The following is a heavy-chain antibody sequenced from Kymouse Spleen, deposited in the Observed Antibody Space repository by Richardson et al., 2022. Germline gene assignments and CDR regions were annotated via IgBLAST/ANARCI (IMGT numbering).Heavy chain of an antibody. J-gene: IGHJ6*02. CDR1: GFTFSSYG. V-gene: IGHV3-33*01. CDR2: IWYDGSNK. D-gene: IGHD6-19*01. CDR3: ARDLDSSGPYYYYGMDV. Sequence: QVQLVESGGGVVQPGRSLRLSCAASGFTFSSYGMHWVRQAPGKGLEWVAVIWYDGSNKYYADSVKGRFTISRDNSKNTLYLQMNSLRAEDTAVYYCARDLDSSGPYYYYGMDVWGQGTTVTVSS.